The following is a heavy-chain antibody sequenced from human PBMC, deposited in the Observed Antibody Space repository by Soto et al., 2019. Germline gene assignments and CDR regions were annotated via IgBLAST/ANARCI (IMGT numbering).Heavy chain of an antibody. CDR3: ARGLSGCTNGVCSLWFDP. V-gene: IGHV4-31*03. Sequence: SETLSLTCTVSGGSISSGGYYWSWIRQHPGKGLEWIGYIYYSGSTYYNPSLKSRVTISVDTSKNQFSLKLSSVTAADTAVYYCARGLSGCTNGVCSLWFDPWGQGTLVTVSS. CDR2: IYYSGST. J-gene: IGHJ5*02. D-gene: IGHD2-8*01. CDR1: GGSISSGGYY.